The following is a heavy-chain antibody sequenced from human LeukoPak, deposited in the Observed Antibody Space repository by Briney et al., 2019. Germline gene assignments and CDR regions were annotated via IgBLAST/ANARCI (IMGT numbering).Heavy chain of an antibody. CDR1: GFTFNSYA. J-gene: IGHJ4*02. CDR2: ISGSSSYI. V-gene: IGHV3-21*01. D-gene: IGHD5-12*01. CDR3: ARHDSRGYSG. Sequence: GGSLRLSCAASGFTFNSYAMNWVRQAPGKGLEWVSSISGSSSYIYYADSVKGRFTISRDNAKNSLYLQMNSLRAEDTAVYYCARHDSRGYSGWGQGTLVTVSS.